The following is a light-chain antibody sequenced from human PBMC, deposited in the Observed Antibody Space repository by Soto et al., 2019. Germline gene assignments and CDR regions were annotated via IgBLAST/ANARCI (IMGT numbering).Light chain of an antibody. J-gene: IGLJ2*01. V-gene: IGLV2-14*01. Sequence: QSVLTQPASMSGSPGQSITISCTGTSSDVGGYNYVSWYQQHPGKAPKLMIYDVSNRPSGVSNRFSGSKSGNTASLTISGLQAEDEADYYCSSYTSSSKGVFGGGTKLTVL. CDR1: SSDVGGYNY. CDR2: DVS. CDR3: SSYTSSSKGV.